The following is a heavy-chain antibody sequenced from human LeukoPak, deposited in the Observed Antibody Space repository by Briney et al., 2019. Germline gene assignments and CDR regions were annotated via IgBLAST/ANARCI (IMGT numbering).Heavy chain of an antibody. CDR2: IRYDGSNK. J-gene: IGHJ4*02. Sequence: QTGGSLRLSCAASGFTFSSYSMNWVRQAPGKGLEWVAFIRYDGSNKYYADSVKGRFTISRDNSKNTLYLQMNSLRAEDTAVYYCAKCWGSYYLVYYFDYWGQGTLVTVSS. CDR1: GFTFSSYS. V-gene: IGHV3-30*02. CDR3: AKCWGSYYLVYYFDY. D-gene: IGHD1-26*01.